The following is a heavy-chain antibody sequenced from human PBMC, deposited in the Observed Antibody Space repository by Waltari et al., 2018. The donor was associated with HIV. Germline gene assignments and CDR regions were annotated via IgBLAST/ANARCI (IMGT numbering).Heavy chain of an antibody. Sequence: EVQLVESGGGLVKTGGFLRLFCAASGFPFSTYNKNWVRQAPGKGLEWVSSISSVGSYIYYPDSFKGRFTISRDNAKNSLYLQMNSLRAEDTAVYYCAGGGYDYAWGTYRPFDYWGQGTLVTVSS. CDR1: GFPFSTYN. V-gene: IGHV3-21*03. D-gene: IGHD3-16*02. CDR2: ISSVGSYI. CDR3: AGGGYDYAWGTYRPFDY. J-gene: IGHJ4*02.